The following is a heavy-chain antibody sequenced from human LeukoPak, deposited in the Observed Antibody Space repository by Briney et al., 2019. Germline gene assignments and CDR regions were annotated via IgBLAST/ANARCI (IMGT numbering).Heavy chain of an antibody. CDR3: AREGYCTNGVCYKDYYYYRDV. J-gene: IGHJ6*03. Sequence: SETLSLTCTVSGGSISSGGYYWSWIRQQPGKGLEWIGYIYNSDSTYYNPSLKSRFTISVDTSKNQFSLKLSSVTAADTAVYYCAREGYCTNGVCYKDYYYYRDVWGKGTTVTVSS. D-gene: IGHD2-8*01. V-gene: IGHV4-31*03. CDR2: IYNSDST. CDR1: GGSISSGGYY.